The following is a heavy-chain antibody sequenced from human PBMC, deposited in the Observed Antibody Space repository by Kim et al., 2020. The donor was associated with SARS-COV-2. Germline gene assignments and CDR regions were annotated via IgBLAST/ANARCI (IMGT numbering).Heavy chain of an antibody. J-gene: IGHJ4*02. Sequence: SETLSLTCTVSGGSISSYYWSWIRQPPGKGLEWIGYIYYSGSTNYNPSLKSRVTISVDTSKNQFSLKLSSVTAADTAVYYCASHKGLGYSYGPQFDYWGQGTLVTVSS. CDR2: IYYSGST. V-gene: IGHV4-59*01. CDR1: GGSISSYY. D-gene: IGHD5-18*01. CDR3: ASHKGLGYSYGPQFDY.